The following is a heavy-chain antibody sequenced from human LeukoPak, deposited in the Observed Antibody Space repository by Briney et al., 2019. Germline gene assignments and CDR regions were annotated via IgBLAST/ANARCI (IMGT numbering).Heavy chain of an antibody. J-gene: IGHJ4*02. Sequence: VASVKVSCKASGYTFTGYYMHWVRQAPGQGLEWMGWINPNSGGTNYAQKLQGRVTMTTDTSTSTAYMELRSLRSDDTAVYYCARDDQEGCSGGSCYRAISYWGQGTLVTVST. D-gene: IGHD2-15*01. CDR3: ARDDQEGCSGGSCYRAISY. CDR1: GYTFTGYY. CDR2: INPNSGGT. V-gene: IGHV1-2*02.